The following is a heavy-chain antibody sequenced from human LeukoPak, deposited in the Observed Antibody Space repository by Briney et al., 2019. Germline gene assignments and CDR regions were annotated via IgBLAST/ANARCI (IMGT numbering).Heavy chain of an antibody. CDR1: GFTFSNYA. Sequence: GGSLRLSCAASGFTFSNYAMSWVRQAPGKGLEWVSGISGSGSLTYYADSVKGRFTISRDNSKTTLYLQMNSLRVDDTAVYYCANVRYFDWYYFDYWGQGTLVTVSS. CDR2: ISGSGSLT. V-gene: IGHV3-23*01. J-gene: IGHJ4*02. CDR3: ANVRYFDWYYFDY. D-gene: IGHD3-9*01.